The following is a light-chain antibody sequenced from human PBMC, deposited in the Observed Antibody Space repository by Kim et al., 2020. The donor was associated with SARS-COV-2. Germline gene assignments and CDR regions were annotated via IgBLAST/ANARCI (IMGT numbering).Light chain of an antibody. J-gene: IGKJ1*01. CDR1: STN. CDR2: GAS. V-gene: IGKV3-15*01. Sequence: STNLAWYQQKSGQPPRLLIYGASSRATGIPARFTASGSGAEFTLTINNIQSEDFAVYYCQHYNDWPPWTFGQGTKVEIK. CDR3: QHYNDWPPWT.